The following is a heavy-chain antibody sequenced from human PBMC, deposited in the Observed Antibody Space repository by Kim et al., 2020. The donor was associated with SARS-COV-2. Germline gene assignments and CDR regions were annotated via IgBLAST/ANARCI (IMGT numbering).Heavy chain of an antibody. Sequence: ADSGKGRLTISRDNSTTPLYLRMNSLRTEDTAVYYCAKGPYGSGTYYSDYWGQGTLVTVSS. CDR3: AKGPYGSGTYYSDY. J-gene: IGHJ4*02. V-gene: IGHV3-23*03. D-gene: IGHD3-10*01.